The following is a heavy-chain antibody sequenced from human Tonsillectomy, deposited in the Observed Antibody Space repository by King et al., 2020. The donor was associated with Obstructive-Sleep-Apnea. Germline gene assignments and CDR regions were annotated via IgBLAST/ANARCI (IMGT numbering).Heavy chain of an antibody. Sequence: EVQLVESGGGLVQPGGSLRLSCAASGFTFSSYAMTWVRQAPGKGLEWVSTISDSGENTYYAGSVKGRLTVSSDNSKNTLHLQMKSLRTEDTAIYYCAKDRAAVAGGIDYWGQGTVVTVSS. V-gene: IGHV3-23*04. J-gene: IGHJ4*02. CDR1: GFTFSSYA. CDR3: AKDRAAVAGGIDY. D-gene: IGHD6-19*01. CDR2: ISDSGENT.